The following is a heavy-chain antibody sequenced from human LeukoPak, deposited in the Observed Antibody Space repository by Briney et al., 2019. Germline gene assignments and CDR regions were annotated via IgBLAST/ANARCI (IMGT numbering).Heavy chain of an antibody. CDR3: AKRESSGWYSD. J-gene: IGHJ4*02. CDR2: ISSSGSSI. V-gene: IGHV3-11*01. CDR1: GFTFSDYY. Sequence: PGGSLRLSCAASGFTFSDYYMNWIRQAPGKGLEWVSYISSSGSSIYYADSVNGRFTISRDNAKNSRYRQMNSLRAEDTAVYYCAKRESSGWYSDWGRGTLVTVSS. D-gene: IGHD6-19*01.